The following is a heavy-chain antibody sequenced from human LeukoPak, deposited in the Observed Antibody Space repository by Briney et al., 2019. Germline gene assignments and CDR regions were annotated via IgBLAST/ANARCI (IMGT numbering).Heavy chain of an antibody. D-gene: IGHD4-17*01. J-gene: IGHJ4*02. Sequence: GRSLRLSCAASGFTFSSYAMHWVRQAPGKGLEWVAVISYDGSNKYYADSVKGRFTISRDNSKNTLYLQMNSLRAEDTAVYYCAREGVTTGLLDYWGQGTLVTVPS. V-gene: IGHV3-30*04. CDR2: ISYDGSNK. CDR3: AREGVTTGLLDY. CDR1: GFTFSSYA.